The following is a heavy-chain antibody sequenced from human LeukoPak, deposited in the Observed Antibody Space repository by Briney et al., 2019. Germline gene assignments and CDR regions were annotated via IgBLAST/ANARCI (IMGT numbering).Heavy chain of an antibody. D-gene: IGHD6-13*01. CDR2: IWYDGSNK. J-gene: IGHJ4*02. CDR1: GFTFSNYG. CDR3: ARDLTQLALFDY. Sequence: GRSLRLSCAASGFTFSNYGMHWVRQAPGKGLEWVAVIWYDGSNKYYADSVKGRFTLSRDNSKNTLFLQMNSLSPEDTAVYFCARDLTQLALFDYWGQGTLVTVSS. V-gene: IGHV3-33*01.